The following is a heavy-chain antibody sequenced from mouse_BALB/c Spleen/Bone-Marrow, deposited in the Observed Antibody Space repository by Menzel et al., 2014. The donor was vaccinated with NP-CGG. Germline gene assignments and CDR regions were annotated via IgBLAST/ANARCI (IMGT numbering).Heavy chain of an antibody. CDR3: ARVKLWSYAMDY. CDR1: GFNIKDTY. J-gene: IGHJ4*01. CDR2: IDPANGNT. V-gene: IGHV14-3*02. Sequence: VQLQQSGAELVKPGASVKLSCTASGFNIKDTYMHWVKQRPEQGLEWIGRIDPANGNTKYDPKFQGKATITADTSSNTAYLQLSSLTSEGTAVYYCARVKLWSYAMDYWGQGTSVTVSS. D-gene: IGHD1-1*02.